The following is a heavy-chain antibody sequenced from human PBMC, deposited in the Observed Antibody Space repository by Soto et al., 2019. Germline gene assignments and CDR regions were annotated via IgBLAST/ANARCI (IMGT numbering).Heavy chain of an antibody. V-gene: IGHV3-23*01. Sequence: PGGSLRLSCAASGFTFSSYAMSWVRQAPGKGLEWVSAISGSGGSTYYADSVKGRFTISRDNSKNTLYLQMNSLRAEDTAVYYCAKVSSGVIVVVPAAIFYWGQGTLVTVPS. CDR1: GFTFSSYA. D-gene: IGHD2-2*01. CDR3: AKVSSGVIVVVPAAIFY. J-gene: IGHJ4*02. CDR2: ISGSGGST.